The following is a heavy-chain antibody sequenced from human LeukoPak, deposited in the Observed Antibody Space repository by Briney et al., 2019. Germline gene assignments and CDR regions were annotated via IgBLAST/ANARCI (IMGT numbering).Heavy chain of an antibody. CDR3: TRHSDSSGWYAGIDAFDI. CDR2: IGSRANTYAT. CDR1: GFTFSGSA. Sequence: PGGSLRLSXAASGFTFSGSAMHWVRQASGKGLEWVGRIGSRANTYATAYAASVKGRFTISRDDPKNGAYLQMNSLKTEDTAVYYCTRHSDSSGWYAGIDAFDIWGQGTMVTVSS. D-gene: IGHD6-19*01. V-gene: IGHV3-73*01. J-gene: IGHJ3*02.